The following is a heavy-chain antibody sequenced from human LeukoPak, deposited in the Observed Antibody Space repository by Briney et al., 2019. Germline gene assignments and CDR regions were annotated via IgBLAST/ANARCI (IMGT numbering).Heavy chain of an antibody. CDR1: GGSISSYY. V-gene: IGHV4-4*07. Sequence: SETLSLTCTVSGGSISSYYWSWIQQPAGKGLEWIGRIYTSGSTNYNPSLKSRVTMSVDTSKNQFSLKLSSVTAADTAVYYCARGPTTVTTEYFDYWGQGTLVTVSS. CDR3: ARGPTTVTTEYFDY. D-gene: IGHD4-17*01. J-gene: IGHJ4*02. CDR2: IYTSGST.